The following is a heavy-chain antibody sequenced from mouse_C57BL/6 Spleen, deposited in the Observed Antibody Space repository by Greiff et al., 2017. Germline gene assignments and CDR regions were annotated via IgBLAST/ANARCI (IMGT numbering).Heavy chain of an antibody. Sequence: EVHLVESGEGLVKPGGSLKLSCAASGFTFSSYAMSWVRQTPEQRLEWVAYISSGGDYIYYADTVKGRFTISRDNARNTLYLQMSSLKSEDTAMYYCTRDLRQLRLRPYYYAMDYWGQGTSVTVSS. CDR1: GFTFSSYA. J-gene: IGHJ4*01. V-gene: IGHV5-9-1*02. CDR3: TRDLRQLRLRPYYYAMDY. CDR2: ISSGGDYI. D-gene: IGHD3-2*02.